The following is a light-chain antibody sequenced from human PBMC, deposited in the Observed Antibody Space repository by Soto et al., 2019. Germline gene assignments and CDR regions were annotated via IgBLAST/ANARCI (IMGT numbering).Light chain of an antibody. CDR2: GNI. V-gene: IGLV1-40*01. CDR1: SSNVGAGYD. Sequence: QPVLTQPPSVSGAPGQRVTISCTGSSSNVGAGYDVHWYQQLPGTAPKLLIYGNINRPSGVPDRFSGSKSGTSASLAITGLQAEDEADYYSQSYDSSLSGVVFGGGTKLTVL. CDR3: QSYDSSLSGVV. J-gene: IGLJ2*01.